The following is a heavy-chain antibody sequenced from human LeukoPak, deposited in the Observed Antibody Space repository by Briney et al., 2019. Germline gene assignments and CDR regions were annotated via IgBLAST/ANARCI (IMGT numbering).Heavy chain of an antibody. CDR2: IRYDGSNK. V-gene: IGHV3-30*02. Sequence: GGSLRLSCAASGFTFSSYGMHWVRQAPGKGLEWVAFIRYDGSNKYYADSVKGRFTISRDNSKNTLYLQMNSLRAEDTAVYYCARPGDIVVVPAANAGAFDIWGQGTMVTVSS. J-gene: IGHJ3*02. CDR3: ARPGDIVVVPAANAGAFDI. D-gene: IGHD2-2*01. CDR1: GFTFSSYG.